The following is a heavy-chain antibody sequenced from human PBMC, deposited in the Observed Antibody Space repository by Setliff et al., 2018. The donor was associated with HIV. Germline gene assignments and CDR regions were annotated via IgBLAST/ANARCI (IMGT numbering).Heavy chain of an antibody. V-gene: IGHV1-8*01. Sequence: ASVKVSCKASGYTFTSYDINWVRQATGQGLEWMGWMNPNSANTGYAQKFQGRVTMTRNTSISTAYMELSNLRSDDTAVYYCAKCSEMLGTPATTSGYYCGWFDPWGQGTLVTVSS. CDR1: GYTFTSYD. CDR2: MNPNSANT. J-gene: IGHJ5*02. D-gene: IGHD3-22*01. CDR3: AKCSEMLGTPATTSGYYCGWFDP.